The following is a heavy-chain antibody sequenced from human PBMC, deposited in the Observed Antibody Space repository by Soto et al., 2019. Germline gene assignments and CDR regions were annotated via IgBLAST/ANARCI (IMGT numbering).Heavy chain of an antibody. Sequence: GXSXKVSFTAAGDAXTSYPFGLVRQAPGQGLEWMGGIIPIFDTANYPQKLQGRVTISADKATSTISMELSSLRSEDTAVYYFAREILGYCSGGSCYTDYWAQGTLGTVSS. J-gene: IGHJ4*02. V-gene: IGHV1-69*06. CDR1: GDAXTSYP. D-gene: IGHD2-15*01. CDR3: AREILGYCSGGSCYTDY. CDR2: IIPIFDTA.